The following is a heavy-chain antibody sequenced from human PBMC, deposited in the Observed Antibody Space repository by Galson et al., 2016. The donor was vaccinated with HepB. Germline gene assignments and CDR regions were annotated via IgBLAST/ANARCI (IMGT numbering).Heavy chain of an antibody. J-gene: IGHJ4*02. V-gene: IGHV3-23*01. D-gene: IGHD1-26*01. CDR3: AKDDGAWERPQCFDY. CDR1: GFSFSSYA. Sequence: SLRLSCAASGFSFSSYAMSWVRQAPGKGLEWVSGISGSGGSTYYADSVKGRFTISRDNSKNTLHLQMNSLRVEDTAVYYCAKDDGAWERPQCFDYWGQGTLVTVSS. CDR2: ISGSGGST.